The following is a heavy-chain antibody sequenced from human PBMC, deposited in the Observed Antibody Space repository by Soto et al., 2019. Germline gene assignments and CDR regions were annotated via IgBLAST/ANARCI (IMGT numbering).Heavy chain of an antibody. CDR3: AHSVPPFGGVTPQKFDS. CDR2: FYWADIK. J-gene: IGHJ4*02. V-gene: IGHV2-5*02. Sequence: QITLRESGPTLVRPTQALTLTFTFSGFSFTTRGVGVGWIRHPPGKALEWLALFYWADIKRYNPSLDNRQTITKDNSQKQVVLTVTNTDTVDTATYYCAHSVPPFGGVTPQKFDSWGQGTLVAVSS. CDR1: GFSFTTRGVG. D-gene: IGHD3-3*01.